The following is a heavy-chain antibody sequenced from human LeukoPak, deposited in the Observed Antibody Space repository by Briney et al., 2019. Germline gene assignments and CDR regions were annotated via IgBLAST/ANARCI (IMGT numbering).Heavy chain of an antibody. CDR1: GFTFSSYV. J-gene: IGHJ4*02. CDR3: ASYDILTGYYFDY. D-gene: IGHD3-9*01. CDR2: ISSSGSTI. Sequence: RGSLRLSWEASGFTFSSYVINLVRQAPGEGLEWVSYISSSGSTIYYAVSVKGRCTIPRDNAKNSLYLQMNSLRAEDTAVYYCASYDILTGYYFDYWGQGTLVTVSS. V-gene: IGHV3-48*03.